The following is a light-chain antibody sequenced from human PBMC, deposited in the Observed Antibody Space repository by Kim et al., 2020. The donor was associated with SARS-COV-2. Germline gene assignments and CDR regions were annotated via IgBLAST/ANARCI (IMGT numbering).Light chain of an antibody. V-gene: IGLV3-19*01. Sequence: VALGQTVRITCQGDILRSYYATWYQQKPGQAPIVVIYGKNNRPSGIPDRFSGSSSGNTASLTITGTQAGDEADYYCNSRDSNDNVLFGGGTQLTVL. CDR3: NSRDSNDNVL. CDR1: ILRSYY. CDR2: GKN. J-gene: IGLJ2*01.